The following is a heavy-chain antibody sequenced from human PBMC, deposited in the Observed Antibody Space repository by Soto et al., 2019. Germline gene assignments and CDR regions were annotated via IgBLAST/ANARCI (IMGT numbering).Heavy chain of an antibody. J-gene: IGHJ6*03. CDR3: ARPPYDFWSGYGDYLYDMDF. D-gene: IGHD3-3*01. Sequence: QVQLVQSGAEVKKPGASVKVSCKASGYTFTRYNISWVRQAPGQGLEWMGWISAYNGNTNYAQKLQGRVTMTTDTATSSAYMELRSLRSDDTAVYYCARPPYDFWSGYGDYLYDMDFWGKGTTVTVSS. V-gene: IGHV1-18*01. CDR2: ISAYNGNT. CDR1: GYTFTRYN.